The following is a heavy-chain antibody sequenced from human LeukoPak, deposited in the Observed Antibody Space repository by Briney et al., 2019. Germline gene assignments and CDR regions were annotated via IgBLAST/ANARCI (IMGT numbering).Heavy chain of an antibody. V-gene: IGHV1-69*01. CDR3: ARVRYQVVVIAYDAFDI. D-gene: IGHD2-21*01. CDR1: GGTFSSYA. J-gene: IGHJ3*02. CDR2: IIPIFGTA. Sequence: SVKVSCRASGGTFSSYAISWVRQAPGQGLEWMGGIIPIFGTANYAQKFQGRATITADESTSTAYMELSSLRSEDTAVYYCARVRYQVVVIAYDAFDIWGQGTMVTVSS.